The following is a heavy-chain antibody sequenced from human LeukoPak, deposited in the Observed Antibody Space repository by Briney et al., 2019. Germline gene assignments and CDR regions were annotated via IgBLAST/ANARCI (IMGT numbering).Heavy chain of an antibody. V-gene: IGHV4-34*01. Sequence: SETLSLTCAVYGGSFSGYYWSWIRQPPGKGLEWIGEINHSGSTNYNPSLKSRVTISVDTSKNQFSLKLSSVTAADTAVYYCARGGFSDNWFDPWGQGTLVAVSS. J-gene: IGHJ5*02. D-gene: IGHD2-15*01. CDR2: INHSGST. CDR1: GGSFSGYY. CDR3: ARGGFSDNWFDP.